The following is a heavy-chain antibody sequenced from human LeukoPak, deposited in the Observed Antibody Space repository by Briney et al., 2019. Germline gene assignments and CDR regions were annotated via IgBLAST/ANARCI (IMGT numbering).Heavy chain of an antibody. CDR3: ARTRTRMAPFDY. Sequence: ASVKVSCKASGYTFTSYGISWVRQAPGQGLEWMGWISAYNGSTNYTQKLQGRVTMTTDTSTSTAYMELRSLRSDDTAVYYCARTRTRMAPFDYWGQGTLVTVSS. D-gene: IGHD5-24*01. V-gene: IGHV1-18*01. CDR1: GYTFTSYG. J-gene: IGHJ4*02. CDR2: ISAYNGST.